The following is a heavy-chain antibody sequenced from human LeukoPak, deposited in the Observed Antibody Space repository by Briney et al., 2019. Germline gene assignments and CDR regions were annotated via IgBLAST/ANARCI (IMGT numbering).Heavy chain of an antibody. CDR2: INAGNGNT. CDR3: ARDYYYGSGSYSRRLDY. V-gene: IGHV1-3*01. J-gene: IGHJ4*02. D-gene: IGHD3-10*01. CDR1: GYTFTSYA. Sequence: ASVKVSCKASGYTFTSYAMHWVRQAPGQRLEWMGWINAGNGNTKYSQKFQGRVTITRDTSAGTAYMELSSLRSEDTAVYYCARDYYYGSGSYSRRLDYWGQGTLVTVSS.